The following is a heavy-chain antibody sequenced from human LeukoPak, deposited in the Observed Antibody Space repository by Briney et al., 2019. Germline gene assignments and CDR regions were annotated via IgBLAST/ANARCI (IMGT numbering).Heavy chain of an antibody. CDR3: AKGPYGSGSIYLDY. CDR2: ISGSGGST. J-gene: IGHJ4*02. Sequence: GGSLRLSCAASGFTLSSYAMSWVRQAPGKGLEWVSAISGSGGSTYYADSVKGRFTISRDNSKNTLYLQMNSLRAEDTAVYYCAKGPYGSGSIYLDYWGQGTLVTVSS. D-gene: IGHD3-10*01. CDR1: GFTLSSYA. V-gene: IGHV3-23*01.